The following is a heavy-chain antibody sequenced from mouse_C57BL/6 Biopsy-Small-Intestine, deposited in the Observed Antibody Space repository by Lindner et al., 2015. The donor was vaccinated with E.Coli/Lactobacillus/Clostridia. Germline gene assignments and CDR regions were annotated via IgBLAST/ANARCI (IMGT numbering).Heavy chain of an antibody. CDR2: IEPETGGA. CDR1: GYTFTDYE. V-gene: IGHV1-15*01. Sequence: VQLQESGAELVRPGASVTLSCKASGYTFTDYEMHWVKQTPEQGLEWIGAIEPETGGAAYTQRFKDKAILTADKSSSTAYMELRSLTSEDSAVYYCTTLRAMDYWGQGTSVTVSS. CDR3: TTLRAMDY. J-gene: IGHJ4*01.